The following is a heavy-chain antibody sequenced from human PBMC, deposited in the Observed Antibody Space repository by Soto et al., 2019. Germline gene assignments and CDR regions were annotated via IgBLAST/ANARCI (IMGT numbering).Heavy chain of an antibody. V-gene: IGHV1-8*01. CDR3: ARSNGYNFNWLDS. J-gene: IGHJ5*01. Sequence: QVQLEQSGAEVKTPGASVKVSCKASGYTFASYDINWVRQAPGQGLEWMAWMNPNSGNTNYAQKFQGRLTMTRDTAWSIPHMELSGLRNEDTAVYYCARSNGYNFNWLDSWGQGTLVIVSA. CDR1: GYTFASYD. CDR2: MNPNSGNT. D-gene: IGHD1-20*01.